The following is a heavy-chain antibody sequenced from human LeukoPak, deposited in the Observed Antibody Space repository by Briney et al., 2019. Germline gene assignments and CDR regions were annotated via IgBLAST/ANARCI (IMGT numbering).Heavy chain of an antibody. Sequence: SETLSLTCAVYGGSFNDYYWIWIRQPPGKGLEWIGEIKPSGRTNYNPSLESRVTISVDTSKNHFSLKLSSVTAADTAVYYCARRNYLSHFYDIDVWDKGDTVTVSS. J-gene: IGHJ6*03. CDR2: IKPSGRT. CDR1: GGSFNDYY. D-gene: IGHD3-10*01. CDR3: ARRNYLSHFYDIDV. V-gene: IGHV4-34*01.